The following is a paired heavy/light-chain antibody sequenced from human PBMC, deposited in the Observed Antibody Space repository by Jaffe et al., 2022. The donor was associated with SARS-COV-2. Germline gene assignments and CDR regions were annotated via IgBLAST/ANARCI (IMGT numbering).Light chain of an antibody. Sequence: QSVLTQPPSVSAAPGQKVTISCSGSNSNIGYNYVSWYQQLPGTAPKLLISENNKRPSGIPDRFSGSKSGTSATLGITGLQTGDEADYYCGTWDSSLNAGVFGGGTKLTVL. CDR2: ENN. CDR3: GTWDSSLNAGV. J-gene: IGLJ2*01. CDR1: NSNIGYNY. V-gene: IGLV1-51*02.
Heavy chain of an antibody. J-gene: IGHJ3*02. CDR2: IGVGGSTT. CDR1: GFSFSSYA. V-gene: IGHV3-23*04. CDR3: AKPLEGRRLNAFDI. Sequence: EVQLVESGGGLVQPGGSLRLSCATSGFSFSSYAMTWVRQAPGKGLEWASGIGVGGSTTYYADSVKGRFTVSRDNSKNTLDLQMDSLRAEDTAVYYCAKPLEGRRLNAFDIWGQGTMVTVSS.